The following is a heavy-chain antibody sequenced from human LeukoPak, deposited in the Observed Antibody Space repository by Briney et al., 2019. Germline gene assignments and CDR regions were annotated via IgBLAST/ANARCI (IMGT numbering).Heavy chain of an antibody. Sequence: GGSLRLSCAASGFTFSSYAMHWVRQAPGKGLEYVSAISSNGGSTYYANSVKGRFTISRDNSKNTLYLQMGSLRAEGMAVYYCARASNLYYFDYWGQGTLVTVSS. CDR1: GFTFSSYA. J-gene: IGHJ4*02. CDR2: ISSNGGST. V-gene: IGHV3-64*01. CDR3: ARASNLYYFDY.